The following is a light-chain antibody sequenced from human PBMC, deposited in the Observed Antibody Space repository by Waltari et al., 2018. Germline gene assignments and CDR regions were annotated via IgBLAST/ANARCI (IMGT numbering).Light chain of an antibody. V-gene: IGKV1-33*01. J-gene: IGKJ1*01. CDR2: DAS. Sequence: DIQMTQSPSSLSASVGDRVSITCQASKDISIYLSWYQQKPGKAPKVLIYDASNLETGVPSRFTGSRSGTDLTFTISSLQPEDIATYDCQQYKDLPRTFGQGTKVEIK. CDR3: QQYKDLPRT. CDR1: KDISIY.